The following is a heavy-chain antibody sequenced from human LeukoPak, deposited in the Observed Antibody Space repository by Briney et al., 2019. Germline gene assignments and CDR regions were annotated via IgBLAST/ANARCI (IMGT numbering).Heavy chain of an antibody. Sequence: PGGSLRLSCAASGFTFSSYGMHWVRQAPGKGLEWVAVIWYDGSNKYYADSVKGRFTISRDNSKNTLYLQMHSLRAEDTAVYYCAKELRPGDYSSDYWGQGTLVTVSS. V-gene: IGHV3-33*06. J-gene: IGHJ4*02. CDR1: GFTFSSYG. D-gene: IGHD4-17*01. CDR3: AKELRPGDYSSDY. CDR2: IWYDGSNK.